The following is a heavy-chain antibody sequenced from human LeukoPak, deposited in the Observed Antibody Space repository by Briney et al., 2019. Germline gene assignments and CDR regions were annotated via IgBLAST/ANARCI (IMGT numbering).Heavy chain of an antibody. CDR2: IYHSGST. Sequence: PSETLSLTCTVSGGSISSGGYYWSWIRQPPGKGLEWIGYIYHSGSTYYNPSLKSRVTISVDRSKNQFSLKLSSVTAADTAVYYCAREGNFYNFWSGYYPYFDYWGQGTLVTVSS. D-gene: IGHD3-3*01. J-gene: IGHJ4*02. V-gene: IGHV4-30-2*01. CDR1: GGSISSGGYY. CDR3: AREGNFYNFWSGYYPYFDY.